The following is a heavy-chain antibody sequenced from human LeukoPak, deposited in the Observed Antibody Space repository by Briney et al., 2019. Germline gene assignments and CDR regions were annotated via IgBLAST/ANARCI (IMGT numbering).Heavy chain of an antibody. CDR2: INAGNGNT. D-gene: IGHD3-22*01. J-gene: IGHJ4*02. Sequence: ASVKVSCKASGGTFSSYAISWVRQAPGQRLEWMGWINAGNGNTKYSQKFQGRVTITRDTSASTAYMELSSLRSEDTAVYYCASGYSYYYDSSGYYPLDYWGQGTLVTVSS. CDR3: ASGYSYYYDSSGYYPLDY. V-gene: IGHV1-3*01. CDR1: GGTFSSYA.